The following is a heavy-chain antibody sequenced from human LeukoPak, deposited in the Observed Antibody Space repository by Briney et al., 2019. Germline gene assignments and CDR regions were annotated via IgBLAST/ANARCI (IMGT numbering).Heavy chain of an antibody. Sequence: SVKVSCKASGGTFSSYAISWVRQAPGQGLEWMGGIIPIFDTANYAQKFQGRVTITTDESTSTAYMELSSLRSEDTAVYYCATFDYSNEYYYYYYMDVWGKGTTDTVSS. J-gene: IGHJ6*03. CDR1: GGTFSSYA. D-gene: IGHD4-11*01. V-gene: IGHV1-69*05. CDR2: IIPIFDTA. CDR3: ATFDYSNEYYYYYYMDV.